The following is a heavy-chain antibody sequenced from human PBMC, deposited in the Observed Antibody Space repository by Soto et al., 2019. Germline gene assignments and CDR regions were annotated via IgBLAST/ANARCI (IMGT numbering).Heavy chain of an antibody. Sequence: SETLSLTCAVYGGSFSGYYWSWIRQPPGKGLEWIGEINHSGSTNYNPSLKSRVTISVDTSKNQFSLKLSSVTAADTAVYYCARGISGYIAARPPWFDYWGQGTLVTVSS. CDR2: INHSGST. D-gene: IGHD6-6*01. V-gene: IGHV4-34*01. J-gene: IGHJ4*02. CDR1: GGSFSGYY. CDR3: ARGISGYIAARPPWFDY.